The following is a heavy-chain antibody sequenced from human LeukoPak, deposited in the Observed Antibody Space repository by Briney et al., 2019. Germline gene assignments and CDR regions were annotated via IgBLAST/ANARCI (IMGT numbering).Heavy chain of an antibody. D-gene: IGHD3-22*01. CDR1: TFTFRNYW. V-gene: IGHV3-23*01. CDR2: ISGSGDNT. CDR3: AKGSYYDSSGSFYFDY. J-gene: IGHJ4*02. Sequence: PGGSLRLSCAASTFTFRNYWMSWVRQAPGKGLEWVSGISGSGDNTYYADSVKGRFTISRDNSKNTLYVQVNSLGTEDTAAYYCAKGSYYDSSGSFYFDYWGQGTLVTVSS.